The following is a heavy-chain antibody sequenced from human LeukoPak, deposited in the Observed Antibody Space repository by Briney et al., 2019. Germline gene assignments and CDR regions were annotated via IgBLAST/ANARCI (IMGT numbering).Heavy chain of an antibody. D-gene: IGHD3-10*01. CDR1: GGSFSGYY. J-gene: IGHJ6*03. Sequence: SETLSLXCAVYGGSFSGYYWSWIRQPPGKGLEWIGEINHSGSTNYNPSLKSRVTISVDTSKNQFSLKLSSVTAADTAVYYCARATVRHYYYMDVWGKRTTVTVSS. V-gene: IGHV4-34*01. CDR3: ARATVRHYYYMDV. CDR2: INHSGST.